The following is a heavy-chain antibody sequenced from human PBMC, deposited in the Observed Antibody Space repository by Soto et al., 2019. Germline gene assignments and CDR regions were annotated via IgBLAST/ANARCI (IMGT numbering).Heavy chain of an antibody. CDR1: VGSISSSPYY. Sequence: PSETLSLTCTVSVGSISSSPYYWGWIRQPPGKGLEWIGSIYYSGSMYYNPSLKSRVTLSVDTSKNQFSLELSSVTAADTAVYYCAGGSYYYYMDVWGSGTTVTVSS. V-gene: IGHV4-39*01. CDR3: AGGSYYYYMDV. J-gene: IGHJ6*03. CDR2: IYYSGSM.